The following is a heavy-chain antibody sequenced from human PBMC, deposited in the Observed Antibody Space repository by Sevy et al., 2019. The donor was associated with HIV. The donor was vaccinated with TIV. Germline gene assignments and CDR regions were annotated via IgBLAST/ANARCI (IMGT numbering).Heavy chain of an antibody. D-gene: IGHD1-26*01. CDR1: GGSITSLY. J-gene: IGHJ4*02. Sequence: SETLSLTCTVSGGSITSLYWNWIRQPPGKGLEWIANIYYNGHINYNPSLKSRITLSLDTAKNQFSLRLSSVTAADTAMYYCAGENAWGRGYSWGQGTLVTVSS. V-gene: IGHV4-59*08. CDR2: IYYNGHI. CDR3: AGENAWGRGYS.